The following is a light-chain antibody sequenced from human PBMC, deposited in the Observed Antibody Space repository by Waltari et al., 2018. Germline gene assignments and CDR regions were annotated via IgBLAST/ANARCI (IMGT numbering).Light chain of an antibody. Sequence: EIVLTQSPATLSLSQEERATLSCRASQSVARYLAWYQQKPGQAPRLLIYDASNRATGIPARFSGSGSGTDFTLTISGLEPDDFAVYFCQQRGNSPTTFGQGTRLEI. V-gene: IGKV3-11*01. J-gene: IGKJ5*01. CDR3: QQRGNSPTT. CDR2: DAS. CDR1: QSVARY.